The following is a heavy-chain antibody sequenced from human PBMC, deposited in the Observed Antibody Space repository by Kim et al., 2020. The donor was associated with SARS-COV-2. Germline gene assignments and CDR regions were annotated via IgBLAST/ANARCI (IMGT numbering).Heavy chain of an antibody. CDR1: GGSFSGYY. Sequence: SETLSLTCAVYGGSFSGYYWSWIRQPPGKGLEWIGEINHSGSTNYNPSLKSRVTISVDTSKNQFSLRLSSVTAADTAVYYCASGTGTTSGGPRLLWGQGTLVTVSS. V-gene: IGHV4-34*01. CDR3: ASGTGTTSGGPRLL. J-gene: IGHJ4*02. CDR2: INHSGST. D-gene: IGHD1-7*01.